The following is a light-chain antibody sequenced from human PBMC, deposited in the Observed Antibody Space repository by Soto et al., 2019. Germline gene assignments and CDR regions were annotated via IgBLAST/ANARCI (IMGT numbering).Light chain of an antibody. CDR2: DVS. CDR3: NSYTTSSTLV. CDR1: SSDVGSYKY. J-gene: IGLJ1*01. V-gene: IGLV2-14*03. Sequence: QSVLTQPASVSGSPGQSITISCTGTSSDVGSYKYVSWYQQHPGKAPKLMIYDVSNRPSGVSNRFSGSKSGNTASLTISGLRAEDEADYYCNSYTTSSTLVFGTGTKSPS.